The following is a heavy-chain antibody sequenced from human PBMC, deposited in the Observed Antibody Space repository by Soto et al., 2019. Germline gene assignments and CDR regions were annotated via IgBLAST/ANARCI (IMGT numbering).Heavy chain of an antibody. CDR2: IYHSGST. CDR1: GGSISSGGYS. J-gene: IGHJ4*02. V-gene: IGHV4-30-2*01. Sequence: PSETLSLTCAVSGGSISSGGYSWSWIRQPPGKGLEWIGYIYHSGSTYYNPSLKSRVTISEDRSKNQFSLKLSSVTAADTAVYYCARAMTTATTFDYWGQGTLVTVSS. D-gene: IGHD4-17*01. CDR3: ARAMTTATTFDY.